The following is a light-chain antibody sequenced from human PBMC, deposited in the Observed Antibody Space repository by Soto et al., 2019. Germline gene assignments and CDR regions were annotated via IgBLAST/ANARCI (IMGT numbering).Light chain of an antibody. V-gene: IGKV3-20*01. CDR3: QQYGASPLFT. J-gene: IGKJ3*01. Sequence: EVVLTQSPGTLSLSPGERATLSCGASQGVTTAYLAWYQHKPGQAPRLLIYGASNRATGIPDRFSGSGSGTDFTLTISRLEPEDFAVYSCQQYGASPLFTFGPGTKVDLK. CDR2: GAS. CDR1: QGVTTAY.